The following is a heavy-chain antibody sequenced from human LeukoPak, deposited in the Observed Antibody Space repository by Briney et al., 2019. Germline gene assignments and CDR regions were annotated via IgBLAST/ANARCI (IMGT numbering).Heavy chain of an antibody. Sequence: GGSLRLSCAASGFTFSNHAMSWVRQAPGKGLEWVSTIIDSGNSIYYADSAEGRFTISRDNSKNTLYLQMNSLRAEDTAVYYCARDSSSWSYYYYGMDVWGQGTTVTVSS. V-gene: IGHV3-23*01. CDR2: IIDSGNSI. CDR1: GFTFSNHA. J-gene: IGHJ6*02. D-gene: IGHD6-13*01. CDR3: ARDSSSWSYYYYGMDV.